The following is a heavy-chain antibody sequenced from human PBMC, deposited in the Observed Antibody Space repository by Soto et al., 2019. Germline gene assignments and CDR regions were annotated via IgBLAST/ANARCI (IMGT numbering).Heavy chain of an antibody. Sequence: GLEWMGGIIPIFGTANYAQKFQGRVTITADQSTSTAYMELSSLRSEDTAMYYCASPKPQRGSGFFCHCWGQGPLVT. CDR3: ASPKPQRGSGFFCHC. J-gene: IGHJ4*02. V-gene: IGHV1-69*01. CDR2: IIPIFGTA. D-gene: IGHD1-1*01.